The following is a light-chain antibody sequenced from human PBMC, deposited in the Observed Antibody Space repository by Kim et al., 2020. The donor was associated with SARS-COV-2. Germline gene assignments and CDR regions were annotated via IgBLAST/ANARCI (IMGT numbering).Light chain of an antibody. CDR1: QNVTKY. CDR2: DAS. Sequence: EIVLTQSPATLSLSPGERATLSCRASQNVTKYLAWYQQKPGQAPRLVIYDASTRGTGIPARFSGSGSGTDFTLTISRLEPEDFGIYYCQQRSTWPLTFGGGTKVDIK. J-gene: IGKJ4*01. V-gene: IGKV3-11*01. CDR3: QQRSTWPLT.